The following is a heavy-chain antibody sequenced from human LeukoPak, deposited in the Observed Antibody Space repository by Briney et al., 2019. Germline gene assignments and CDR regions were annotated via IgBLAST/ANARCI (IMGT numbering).Heavy chain of an antibody. J-gene: IGHJ3*02. V-gene: IGHV4-38-2*02. CDR1: GYSINSGYY. CDR3: ARGHRAAAGLLGDAFDI. CDR2: IYHSGST. Sequence: SETLSLTCTVSGYSINSGYYWGWIRQPPGKGLEWIGSIYHSGSTYYNPSLKSRVTISVDTSKNQFSLKLRSVNAADTAVYYCARGHRAAAGLLGDAFDIWGQGTMVTVSS. D-gene: IGHD6-13*01.